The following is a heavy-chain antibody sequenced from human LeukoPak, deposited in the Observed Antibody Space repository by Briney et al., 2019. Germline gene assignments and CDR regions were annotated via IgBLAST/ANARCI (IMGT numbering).Heavy chain of an antibody. CDR2: ISSSSSCI. CDR3: ARDGDSYGLVDY. V-gene: IGHV3-21*01. Sequence: WGSLRLSCAASGFTFSSYSMNWVRQAPGKGLEWVSSISSSSSCIYYADSVKGRFTISRDNARNSLYLQMNSLRAEDTAVYYCARDGDSYGLVDYWGQGTLVTVSS. CDR1: GFTFSSYS. J-gene: IGHJ4*02. D-gene: IGHD5-18*01.